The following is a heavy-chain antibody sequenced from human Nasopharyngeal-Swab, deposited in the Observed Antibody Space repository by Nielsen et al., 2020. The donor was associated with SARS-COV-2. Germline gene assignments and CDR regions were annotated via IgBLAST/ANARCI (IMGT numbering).Heavy chain of an antibody. CDR3: ARRGFEYNSSPEWDY. V-gene: IGHV5-10-1*01. D-gene: IGHD6-6*01. CDR2: IVPSASYT. CDR1: GSGFPASY. Sequence: GESLKISCRGFGSGFPASYIIWVPQMPGKGLEWLGGIVPSASYTNQTPSFQGHVTISADKSISTAYLQWSSLKASDTAIYYCARRGFEYNSSPEWDYWGQGTLVTVSS. J-gene: IGHJ4*02.